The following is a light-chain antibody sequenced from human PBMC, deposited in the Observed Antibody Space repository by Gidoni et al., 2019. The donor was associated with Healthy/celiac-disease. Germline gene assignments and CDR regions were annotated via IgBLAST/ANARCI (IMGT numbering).Light chain of an antibody. Sequence: IVLPQSPATLSLSQGERATLSCRASQSVSSNLAWYQQKPGQAPRLLIYGASTRATGIPARFSGSGSGTEFTLTISSLQSEDFAVYYWQQYNNWPPWTFXQXTKVEIK. CDR1: QSVSSN. CDR3: QQYNNWPPWT. V-gene: IGKV3-15*01. J-gene: IGKJ1*01. CDR2: GAS.